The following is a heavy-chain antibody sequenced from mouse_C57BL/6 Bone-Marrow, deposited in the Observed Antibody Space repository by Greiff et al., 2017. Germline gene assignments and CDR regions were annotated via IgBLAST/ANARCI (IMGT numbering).Heavy chain of an antibody. J-gene: IGHJ2*01. D-gene: IGHD4-1*01. CDR2: IHPNSGST. Sequence: QVQLQQPGAELVKPGASVKLSCKASGYTFTSYWMHWVKQRPGQGLEWIGMIHPNSGSTNYTEKFKSKATLTLDKSYSNAYMRLSSLTSVDSAVYYCARSGGYWGQGTTLTVSS. V-gene: IGHV1-64*01. CDR3: ARSGGY. CDR1: GYTFTSYW.